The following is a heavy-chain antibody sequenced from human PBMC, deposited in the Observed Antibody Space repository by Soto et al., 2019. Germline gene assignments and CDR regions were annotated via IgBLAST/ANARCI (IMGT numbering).Heavy chain of an antibody. CDR3: AGDLWVEPELYHYGMDV. CDR1: GDSISSADYY. Sequence: ASETLSLTCTVSGDSISSADYYWSWIRQTPGKGLEWIGHIFYSGTTYYNPSLKSRLTISVDTSKNHFSLRLTSVTAADTAVYYCAGDLWVEPELYHYGMDVWDQGTTVTVSS. V-gene: IGHV4-30-4*01. D-gene: IGHD1-1*01. CDR2: IFYSGTT. J-gene: IGHJ6*02.